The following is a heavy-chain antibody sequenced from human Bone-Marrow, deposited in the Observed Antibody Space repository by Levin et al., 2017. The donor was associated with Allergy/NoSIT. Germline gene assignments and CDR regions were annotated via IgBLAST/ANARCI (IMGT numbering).Heavy chain of an antibody. V-gene: IGHV4-59*01. CDR1: GGSISSYY. D-gene: IGHD6-13*01. CDR3: ARGDYWQLADYFDY. Sequence: SETLSLTCTVSGGSISSYYWSWIRQPPGKGLEWIGYIYYSGSTNYNPSLKSRVTISVDTSKNQFSLKLSSVTAADTAVYYCARGDYWQLADYFDYWGQGTLVTVSS. J-gene: IGHJ4*02. CDR2: IYYSGST.